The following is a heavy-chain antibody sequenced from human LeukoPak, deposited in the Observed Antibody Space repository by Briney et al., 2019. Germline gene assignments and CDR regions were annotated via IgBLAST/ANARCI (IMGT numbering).Heavy chain of an antibody. J-gene: IGHJ6*03. CDR1: GFSYNHHD. D-gene: IGHD1-1*01. CDR2: NKWPRDVT. Sequence: AETLTLTCRASGFSYNHHDWNWIRQAPGKGPEWIPPNKWPRDVTGYADSVKGRFTISRDNAKISLYLQMESLRGEDTALYFWARAGRGHTWDGAYYYQKDVRGKGTTVTVSS. V-gene: IGHV3-20*04. CDR3: ARAGRGHTWDGAYYYQKDV.